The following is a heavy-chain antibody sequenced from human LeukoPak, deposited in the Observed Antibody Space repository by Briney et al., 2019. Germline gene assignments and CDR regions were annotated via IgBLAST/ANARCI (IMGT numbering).Heavy chain of an antibody. Sequence: SETLSLTCTVSGGSISRYYWSWIRQPAGKGLEWIGRIYNGGIITYNPSLKSRVTMSIDTSNNQFSLRLRFVTAADTAVYYCARDSGTTGEVKFDPWGQGTLVTVSS. J-gene: IGHJ5*02. D-gene: IGHD3-10*01. CDR3: ARDSGTTGEVKFDP. CDR1: GGSISRYY. CDR2: IYNGGII. V-gene: IGHV4-4*07.